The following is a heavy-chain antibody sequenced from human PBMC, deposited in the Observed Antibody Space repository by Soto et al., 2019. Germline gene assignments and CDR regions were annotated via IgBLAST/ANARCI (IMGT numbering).Heavy chain of an antibody. V-gene: IGHV3-30-3*01. CDR3: ARESKGWDIVVVPASPLLD. D-gene: IGHD2-2*01. Sequence: QVQLVESGGGVVQPGRSLRLSCAASGFTFSSYAMHWVRQAPGKGLEWVAVISYDGSNKYYADSVKGRFTISRDNSKXXXXXXXXXXXXXXXXXYYCARESKGWDIVVVPASPLLDWGQGTLVTVSS. J-gene: IGHJ4*02. CDR2: ISYDGSNK. CDR1: GFTFSSYA.